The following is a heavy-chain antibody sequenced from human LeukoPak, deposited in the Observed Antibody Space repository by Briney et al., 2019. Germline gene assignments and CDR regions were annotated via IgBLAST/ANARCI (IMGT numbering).Heavy chain of an antibody. CDR3: ARSPEYCGADCLAWFDP. CDR2: VYWDDDK. Sequence: VSGPTLVKPTQTLTLTCTFSGFSLSTSGVGWIRQPPGKALEWLALVYWDDDKRYSPSLKTRLTIAKDTSKNQVVLTMTNVDPVDTATYYCARSPEYCGADCLAWFDPWGQGTQVTVSS. V-gene: IGHV2-5*02. D-gene: IGHD2-21*02. J-gene: IGHJ5*02. CDR1: GFSLSTSG.